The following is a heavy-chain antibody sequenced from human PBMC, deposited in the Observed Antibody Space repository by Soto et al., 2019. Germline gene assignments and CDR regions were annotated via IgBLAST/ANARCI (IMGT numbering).Heavy chain of an antibody. CDR1: GYTFTDYY. D-gene: IGHD1-26*01. V-gene: IGHV1-2*02. J-gene: IGHJ4*02. CDR2: INPKTGGT. Sequence: QVQLVQSGAEVRKPGASVKVSCKASGYTFTDYYMHWVRQAPGQGLEWMGWINPKTGGTNYVQKFQGRVTMTRDKSITTAYMELSRLRSDDTAVYYCARDVVGSDYFASWGQGTLVTVSS. CDR3: ARDVVGSDYFAS.